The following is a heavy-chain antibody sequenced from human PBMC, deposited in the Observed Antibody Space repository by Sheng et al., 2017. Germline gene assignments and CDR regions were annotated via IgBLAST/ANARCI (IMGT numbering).Heavy chain of an antibody. Sequence: QVQLQQWGAGLLKPSETLSLTCAVYGGSFSGYYWSWIRQPPGKGLEWIGEINHSGSTNYNPSLKSRVTISVDTSKNQFSLKLSSVTAADTAVYYCARGVETHYYGSGSYYVSVGMDVWGQGTTVTVSS. D-gene: IGHD3-10*01. CDR3: ARGVETHYYGSGSYYVSVGMDV. V-gene: IGHV4-34*01. CDR2: INHSGST. J-gene: IGHJ6*02. CDR1: GGSFSGYY.